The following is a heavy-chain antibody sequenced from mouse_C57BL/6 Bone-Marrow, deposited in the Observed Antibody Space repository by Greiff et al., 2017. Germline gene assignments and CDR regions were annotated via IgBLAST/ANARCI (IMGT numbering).Heavy chain of an antibody. V-gene: IGHV5-4*01. J-gene: IGHJ1*03. CDR2: ISDGGSYT. D-gene: IGHD1-1*01. CDR3: ARDGYYGSRDFDV. Sequence: EVQVVESGGGLVKPGGSLKLSCAASGFTFSSYAMSWVRQTPEKRLEWVATISDGGSYTYYPDNVKGRFTISRDNAKNNLYLQMSHLKSEDTAMYYCARDGYYGSRDFDVWGTGTTVTVSS. CDR1: GFTFSSYA.